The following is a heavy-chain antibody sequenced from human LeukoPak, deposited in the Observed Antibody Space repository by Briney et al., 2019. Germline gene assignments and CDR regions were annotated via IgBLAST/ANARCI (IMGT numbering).Heavy chain of an antibody. CDR1: GFTFSNAW. D-gene: IGHD3-16*02. Sequence: GGSLRLSCAASGFTFSNAWMTWVRQAPGKGLECVSAISGSGVSTYFADSVKGRFTISRDNSKDTVYLQMNSLRAEDTAVYYCAKSGPSYDYVWGSYRPNYFDYWGQGTLVTVSS. CDR2: ISGSGVST. J-gene: IGHJ4*02. CDR3: AKSGPSYDYVWGSYRPNYFDY. V-gene: IGHV3-23*01.